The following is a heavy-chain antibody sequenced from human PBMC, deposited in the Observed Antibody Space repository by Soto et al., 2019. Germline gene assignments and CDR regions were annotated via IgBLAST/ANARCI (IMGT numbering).Heavy chain of an antibody. V-gene: IGHV3-33*01. CDR2: IWYDGSNK. J-gene: IGHJ6*02. CDR1: GFTFSSYG. CDR3: ARVNYGSGSSGGYYYYGMDV. D-gene: IGHD3-10*01. Sequence: PGGSLRLSCAASGFTFSSYGMHWVRQAPGKGLEWVAVIWYDGSNKYYADSVKGRFTISRDNSKNTLYLQMNSLRAEDTAVYYCARVNYGSGSSGGYYYYGMDVWGQGTTVTVSS.